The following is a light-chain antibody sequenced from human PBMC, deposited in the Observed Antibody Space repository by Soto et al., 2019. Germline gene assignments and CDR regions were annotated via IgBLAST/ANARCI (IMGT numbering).Light chain of an antibody. CDR2: DVS. J-gene: IGLJ2*01. Sequence: SALTQPASGSGSPGQSITISCTGTSSDVGGYNYVSWYQQHPGKATKLMIYDVSNRPSGVSNRFSGSKSGNTASLTISGLQAEDVADYYCSSYTSSSTVVFSAGTKVTV. V-gene: IGLV2-14*01. CDR1: SSDVGGYNY. CDR3: SSYTSSSTVV.